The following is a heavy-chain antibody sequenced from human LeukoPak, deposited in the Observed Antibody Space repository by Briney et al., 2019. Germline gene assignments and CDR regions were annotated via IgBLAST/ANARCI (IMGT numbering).Heavy chain of an antibody. CDR2: INPSGGST. CDR1: GYTFTSYY. J-gene: IGHJ6*03. Sequence: GASVKVSCKASGYTFTSYYMHWVRQAPGQGLEWMGIINPSGGSTSYAQKFQGRVTMTRDTSTSTVYMELSSLRSEDTAVYYCARDWRLRSRGEGYYYYMDVWGKGTTVTASS. CDR3: ARDWRLRSRGEGYYYYMDV. D-gene: IGHD5-12*01. V-gene: IGHV1-46*01.